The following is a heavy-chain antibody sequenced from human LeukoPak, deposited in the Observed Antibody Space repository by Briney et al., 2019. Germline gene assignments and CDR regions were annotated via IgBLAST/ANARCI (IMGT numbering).Heavy chain of an antibody. D-gene: IGHD3-22*01. Sequence: SETLSLTCTVSGGSTSSSSYYWGWIRQPPGNGLEWLRCIYYSGRTSYNPSLRSRVTISVDTSKIQFSRKLSSETAADTAVYYCAIGDSGYYYESGRSDYWGQGTLVTVSS. J-gene: IGHJ4*02. CDR2: IYYSGRT. CDR3: AIGDSGYYYESGRSDY. V-gene: IGHV4-39*01. CDR1: GGSTSSSSYY.